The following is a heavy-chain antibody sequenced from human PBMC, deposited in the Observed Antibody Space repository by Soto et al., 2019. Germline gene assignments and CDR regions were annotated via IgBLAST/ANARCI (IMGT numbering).Heavy chain of an antibody. CDR2: ISAYNGNT. Sequence: QIQLVQSGAEVMKPGASVKVSCKASGYTFSSYHITWVRQAPGQGLEWMGWISAYNGNTNYAQNLQGRVTMTPDPSTSTAYMELRSLRSDDTAVYYCARDLPPVDYWGQGTLVTVSS. J-gene: IGHJ4*02. CDR3: ARDLPPVDY. CDR1: GYTFSSYH. V-gene: IGHV1-18*01.